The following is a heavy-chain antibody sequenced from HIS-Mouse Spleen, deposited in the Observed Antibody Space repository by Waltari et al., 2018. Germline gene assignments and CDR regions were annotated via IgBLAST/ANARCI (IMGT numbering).Heavy chain of an antibody. V-gene: IGHV3-33*06. Sequence: QVQLVESGGGVVQPGRSLRLSCAASGFTFSSYGMHWVRQAPGKGLEWWAVIWYDGSKKYYADAVKGRFTISRDNSKNTLYLQMNSLRAEDTAVYYCAKGGGYCSGGSCYYFDYWGQGTLVTVSS. CDR3: AKGGGYCSGGSCYYFDY. CDR1: GFTFSSYG. CDR2: IWYDGSKK. J-gene: IGHJ4*02. D-gene: IGHD2-15*01.